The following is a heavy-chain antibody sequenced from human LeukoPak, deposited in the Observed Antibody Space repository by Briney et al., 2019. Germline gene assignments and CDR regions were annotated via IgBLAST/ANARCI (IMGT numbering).Heavy chain of an antibody. V-gene: IGHV3-21*01. CDR3: ARGQAAANILYYFDY. Sequence: GALRLSCAASGFTFRSYTMSWVRQAPGKGLEWVASITSSSTFIYYADSLMGRFTISRDNAQNSLYLQMNSLRAEDTAVYYCARGQAAANILYYFDYWGQGTLVTVSS. D-gene: IGHD6-13*01. CDR2: ITSSSTFI. J-gene: IGHJ4*02. CDR1: GFTFRSYT.